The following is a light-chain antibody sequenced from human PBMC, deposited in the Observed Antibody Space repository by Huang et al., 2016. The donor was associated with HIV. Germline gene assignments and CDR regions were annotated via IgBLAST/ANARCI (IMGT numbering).Light chain of an antibody. Sequence: EIVMTQSPATLSVSPGERATLSCRASQSVSSILAWYQQKPGQAPRLLIYAASTRATGIPARFSGSVSGTEFTLTISSLQSEDFAVYYCQQYNNWPRTFGQGTKVEIK. V-gene: IGKV3-15*01. CDR1: QSVSSI. CDR3: QQYNNWPRT. CDR2: AAS. J-gene: IGKJ1*01.